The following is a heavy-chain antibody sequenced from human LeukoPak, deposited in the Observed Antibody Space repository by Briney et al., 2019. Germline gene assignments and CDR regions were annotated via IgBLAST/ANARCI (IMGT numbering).Heavy chain of an antibody. V-gene: IGHV1-18*01. J-gene: IGHJ3*02. Sequence: ASVKVSCMASGYTFTSYGVSWVRQAPGQGLEWMGWIGTYNGDTNYAQNLQGRVTMTTDTSTRTAYMELRSLRSDDTAVYYCTRDRGYNHDTFDIWGQGTMVTVSS. CDR2: IGTYNGDT. D-gene: IGHD5-24*01. CDR1: GYTFTSYG. CDR3: TRDRGYNHDTFDI.